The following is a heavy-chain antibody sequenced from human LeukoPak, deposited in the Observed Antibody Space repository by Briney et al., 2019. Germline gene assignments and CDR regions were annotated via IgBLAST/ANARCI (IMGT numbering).Heavy chain of an antibody. J-gene: IGHJ4*02. CDR2: IYSGGST. V-gene: IGHV4-4*07. CDR3: ARGEQLVGY. Sequence: SETLSLTCTVSGGSISNYYWSWIRQPAGKGLEWIGHIYSGGSTNYNPSLKSRVIMSVDTSQKQFSLTLNSVTAADTAAYYCARGEQLVGYWGQGTLVTVSS. CDR1: GGSISNYY. D-gene: IGHD6-6*01.